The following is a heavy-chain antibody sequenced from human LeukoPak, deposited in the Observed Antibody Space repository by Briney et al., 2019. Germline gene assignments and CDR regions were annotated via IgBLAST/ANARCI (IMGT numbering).Heavy chain of an antibody. Sequence: SETLSLTCAVYGGSFSGYYWSWIRQPPGKGLEWIGEINHSGSTNYNPSLKGRVTISVDTSKNQFSLKLSSVTAADTAVYYCAREFGHSSSWPFDYWGQGTLVTVSS. CDR3: AREFGHSSSWPFDY. V-gene: IGHV4-34*01. D-gene: IGHD6-13*01. J-gene: IGHJ4*02. CDR2: INHSGST. CDR1: GGSFSGYY.